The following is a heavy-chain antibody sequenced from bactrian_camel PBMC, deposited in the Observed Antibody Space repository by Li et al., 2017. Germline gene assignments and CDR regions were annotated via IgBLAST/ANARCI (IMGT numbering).Heavy chain of an antibody. D-gene: IGHD1*01. V-gene: IGHV3S44*01. CDR3: AADRCYPGCLDREMTSPT. CDR2: IGGRYNNS. Sequence: VQLVESGGGSVKPGESLRLSCTVPGFISKGCASSWYRQRAGEEREWISSIGGRYNNSSFHHSVKGRFTASKEKDKDTVYLQMNNLKPEDTAMHYCAADRCYPGCLDREMTSPTGAEGPRSPSP. CDR1: GFISKGCA. J-gene: IGHJ4*01.